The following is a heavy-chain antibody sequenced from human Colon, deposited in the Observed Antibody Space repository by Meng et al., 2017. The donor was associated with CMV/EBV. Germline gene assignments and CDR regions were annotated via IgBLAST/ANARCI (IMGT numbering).Heavy chain of an antibody. V-gene: IGHV5-51*01. Sequence: KVSCKASGYSFTNYWIGWVRQVPGKGLEWMGIIHPDDSHMRHRPSFQGRVTFSVDKSITTAYVEWNSLKTSDTAIYYCGRLKNMGPRRNYYFGMDVWGQGTAVTVSS. J-gene: IGHJ6*02. CDR3: GRLKNMGPRRNYYFGMDV. CDR2: IHPDDSHM. D-gene: IGHD5-24*01. CDR1: GYSFTNYW.